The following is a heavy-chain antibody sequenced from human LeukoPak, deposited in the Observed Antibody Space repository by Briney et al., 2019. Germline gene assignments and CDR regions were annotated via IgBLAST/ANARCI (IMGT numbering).Heavy chain of an antibody. J-gene: IGHJ4*02. D-gene: IGHD6-19*01. Sequence: SETLSLTCTVSGDSVSSGSYYWSWIRQPPGKGLEWIGYIYYSGNSNYYPSLKSRLTISVDTSKNQFSLKLNSVTAADTAVYYCARHNGIAVAGTVDYWGQGTLVTVSS. CDR3: ARHNGIAVAGTVDY. V-gene: IGHV4-61*01. CDR2: IYYSGNS. CDR1: GDSVSSGSYY.